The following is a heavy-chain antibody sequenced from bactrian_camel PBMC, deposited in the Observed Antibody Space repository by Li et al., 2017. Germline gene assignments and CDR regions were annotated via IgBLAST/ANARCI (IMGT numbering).Heavy chain of an antibody. V-gene: IGHV3S40*01. D-gene: IGHD2*01. CDR1: GFTFSSYD. Sequence: VQLVESGGGLVQPGGSLRLSCAASGFTFSSYDMSWVRQAPGKGLEWVSAINSGGGSTYYADSVKGRFTISRDNAKNTVYLQMNRLKSEDTALYYCATDGGYSGGYIYTLGMAPGYKYWGQGTQVTVS. J-gene: IGHJ4*01. CDR3: ATDGGYSGGYIYTLGMAPGYKY. CDR2: INSGGGST.